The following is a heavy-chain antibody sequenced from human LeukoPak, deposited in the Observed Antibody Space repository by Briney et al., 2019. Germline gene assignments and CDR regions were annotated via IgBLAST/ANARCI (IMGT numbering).Heavy chain of an antibody. D-gene: IGHD2-15*01. V-gene: IGHV4-31*03. Sequence: SETLSLTCTVSGGSISSGGYYWSWIRQHPGKGLEWIGYIYYSGSTYYNPSLKSGVTISVDTSKNQFSLKLSSVTAADTAVYYCASYCSGGSCRIDYWGQGTLVTVSS. CDR2: IYYSGST. J-gene: IGHJ4*02. CDR3: ASYCSGGSCRIDY. CDR1: GGSISSGGYY.